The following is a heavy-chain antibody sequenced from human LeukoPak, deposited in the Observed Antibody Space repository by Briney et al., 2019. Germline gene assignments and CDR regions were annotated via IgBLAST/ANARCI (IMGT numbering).Heavy chain of an antibody. CDR3: ARQSYDSSGYYSRGYFDY. V-gene: IGHV4-39*01. Sequence: SSETLSLTCTVSGGSISSSSYYWGWIRQPPGKGLEWIGSIYYSGSTYYNPSLKSRVTISVDTSKNQFSLKLSSVTAADTAVYYCARQSYDSSGYYSRGYFDYWGQGTLVTVSS. CDR1: GGSISSSSYY. J-gene: IGHJ4*02. D-gene: IGHD3-22*01. CDR2: IYYSGST.